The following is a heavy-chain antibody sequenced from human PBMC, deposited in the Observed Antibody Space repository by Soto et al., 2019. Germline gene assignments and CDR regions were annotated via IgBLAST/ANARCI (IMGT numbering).Heavy chain of an antibody. D-gene: IGHD6-19*01. Sequence: GGSLRLSCAASGFTFSNAWMSWVRQAPGKGLEWVGRIKSKTDGGTTDYAAPVKGRFTISRDDSKNTLYLQMNSLKTEDTAVYYCTTPRSVAGKKAYYYYYYGMDVWGQGTTVTVSS. CDR1: GFTFSNAW. J-gene: IGHJ6*02. V-gene: IGHV3-15*01. CDR3: TTPRSVAGKKAYYYYYYGMDV. CDR2: IKSKTDGGTT.